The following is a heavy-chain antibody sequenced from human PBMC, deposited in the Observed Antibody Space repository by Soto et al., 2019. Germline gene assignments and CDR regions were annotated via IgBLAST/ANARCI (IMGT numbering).Heavy chain of an antibody. Sequence: TLSLTCTVSGASVSSTGYYWSWIRQHPGKGLEWIGYIDNSGSSYYNPSLKSRLSISVDTSKNQFSLNLTSVTAADKAKYYCARVQRFCPARWGQGTLVTVSS. CDR3: ARVQRFCPAR. D-gene: IGHD3-3*01. CDR1: GASVSSTGYY. CDR2: IDNSGSS. J-gene: IGHJ4*02. V-gene: IGHV4-31*03.